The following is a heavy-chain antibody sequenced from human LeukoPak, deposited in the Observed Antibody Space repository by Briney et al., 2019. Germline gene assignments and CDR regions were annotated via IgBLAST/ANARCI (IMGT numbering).Heavy chain of an antibody. V-gene: IGHV4-34*01. D-gene: IGHD4-17*01. Sequence: PSETLSLTCAVYGGSFSGYYWSWIRQPPGKGLDWIGEINHSGSTNYNPSLKSRVTISVDTSKNQFSLKLSSVTAADTAVYYCAGAPLPSTVTRVYGYWGQGTLVTVSS. J-gene: IGHJ4*02. CDR2: INHSGST. CDR3: AGAPLPSTVTRVYGY. CDR1: GGSFSGYY.